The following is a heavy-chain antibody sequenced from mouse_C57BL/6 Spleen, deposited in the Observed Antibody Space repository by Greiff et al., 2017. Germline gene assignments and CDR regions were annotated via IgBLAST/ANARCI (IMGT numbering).Heavy chain of an antibody. Sequence: QVHVKQPGAELVRPGTSVKLSCKASGYTFTSYWMHWVKQRPGQGLEWIGVIDPSDSYTNYNQKFKGKATLTVDTSSSTAYMQLSSLTSEDSAVYYCARDYGSSYDAMDYWGQGTSVTVSS. D-gene: IGHD1-1*01. J-gene: IGHJ4*01. V-gene: IGHV1-59*01. CDR2: IDPSDSYT. CDR3: ARDYGSSYDAMDY. CDR1: GYTFTSYW.